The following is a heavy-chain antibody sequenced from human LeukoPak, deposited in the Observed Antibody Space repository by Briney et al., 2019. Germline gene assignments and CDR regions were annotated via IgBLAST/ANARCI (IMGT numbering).Heavy chain of an antibody. D-gene: IGHD6-13*01. CDR3: ATGSSSWYSLDY. V-gene: IGHV3-30*03. CDR1: GFTFSSYG. Sequence: PGRSLRLSCAASGFTFSSYGMHWVRQAPGKGLEWAAVISYDGSNKYYADSVKGRFTISRDNSKNTLYLQMNSLRAEDTAVYYCATGSSSWYSLDYWGQGTLVTVSS. CDR2: ISYDGSNK. J-gene: IGHJ4*02.